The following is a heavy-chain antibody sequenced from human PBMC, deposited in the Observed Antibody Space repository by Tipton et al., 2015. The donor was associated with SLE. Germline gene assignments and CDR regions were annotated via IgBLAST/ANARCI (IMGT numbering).Heavy chain of an antibody. CDR2: INHSGST. Sequence: TLSLTCAVYGGSFSGYYWSWLRQSPGKGLEWIGEINHSGSTNYNPSLKSRVTISVYRSYNQFSPNLSPVTAADTAVYYCAGERIEEFGGKENWIDPWGQGTLVTVSS. D-gene: IGHD2-15*01. CDR3: AGERIEEFGGKENWIDP. CDR1: GGSFSGYY. J-gene: IGHJ5*02. V-gene: IGHV4-34*01.